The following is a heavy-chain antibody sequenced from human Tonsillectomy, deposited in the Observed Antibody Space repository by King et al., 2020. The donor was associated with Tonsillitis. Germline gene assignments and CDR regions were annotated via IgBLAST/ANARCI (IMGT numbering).Heavy chain of an antibody. CDR1: GGSFSDYF. Sequence: VQLQQWGAGLLKPSETLSLTCAVYGGSFSDYFWSWIRQPPGKGLEWIGEIDHSGITNYNPSLKSRVTISVDTSKNQYSMKLTPVTAADPAVYYCSRGRSFYYDSSAKPYYFHYYMDVWGQGTPVAVSS. CDR3: SRGRSFYYDSSAKPYYFHYYMDV. CDR2: IDHSGIT. V-gene: IGHV4-34*01. J-gene: IGHJ6*03. D-gene: IGHD3-22*01.